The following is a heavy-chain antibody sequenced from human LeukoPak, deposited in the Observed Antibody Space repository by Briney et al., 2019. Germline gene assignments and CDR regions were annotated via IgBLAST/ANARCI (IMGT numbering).Heavy chain of an antibody. CDR2: IYTSGSA. V-gene: IGHV4-4*07. D-gene: IGHD2-2*01. CDR3: ARGALLKKRYCSSTSCSTGWFDP. Sequence: SETLSLTCTVSGGSISSYYWSWIRQPAGKGLEWIGRIYTSGSANYNPSLKSRVTMSVDTSKNQFSLKLSSVTAADTAVYYCARGALLKKRYCSSTSCSTGWFDPWGQGTLVTVSS. J-gene: IGHJ5*02. CDR1: GGSISSYY.